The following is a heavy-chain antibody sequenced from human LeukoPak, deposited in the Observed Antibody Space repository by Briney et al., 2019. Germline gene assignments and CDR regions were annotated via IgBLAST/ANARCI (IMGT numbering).Heavy chain of an antibody. CDR3: AKDHSYYYYYYMDV. CDR2: ISWNSGSI. V-gene: IGHV3-9*01. Sequence: GGSLRLSCAASGFTFDDYAMHWVRQAPGKGLEWVSGISWNSGSIGYADSVKGRFTISGDNAKNSLYLQMNSLRAEDTALYYCAKDHSYYYYYYMDVWGKGTTVTVSS. CDR1: GFTFDDYA. J-gene: IGHJ6*03.